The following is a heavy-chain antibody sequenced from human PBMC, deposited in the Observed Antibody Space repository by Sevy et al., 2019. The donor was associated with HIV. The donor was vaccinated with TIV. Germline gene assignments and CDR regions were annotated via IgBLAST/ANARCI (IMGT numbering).Heavy chain of an antibody. Sequence: GGSLRLSCIGSGFSFSYYGIHWVRQSPGKGLDWVALISHDGINEYYADSVKGRFTNSRDNSKNTVYLEMNSLRNEDTAIYICANAYSGSYSHSYLYALDVWGQGTTVTVSS. CDR2: ISHDGINE. CDR3: ANAYSGSYSHSYLYALDV. V-gene: IGHV3-30*18. CDR1: GFSFSYYG. J-gene: IGHJ6*02. D-gene: IGHD1-26*01.